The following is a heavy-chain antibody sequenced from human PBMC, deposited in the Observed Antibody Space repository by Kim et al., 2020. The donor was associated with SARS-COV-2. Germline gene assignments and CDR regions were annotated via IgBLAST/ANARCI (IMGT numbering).Heavy chain of an antibody. V-gene: IGHV4-34*01. CDR3: ARRLSNTSGWGSHYCDL. CDR2: INHSGRT. CDR1: GGSFSGYY. D-gene: IGHD3-10*01. J-gene: IGHJ2*01. Sequence: SETLSLTCAVYGGSFSGYYWSWIHQPPGKGLEWIWEINHSGRTNYNPSLKSRVTISVNTSKNQFSLKLTSVTAADTAVYYCARRLSNTSGWGSHYCDLWG.